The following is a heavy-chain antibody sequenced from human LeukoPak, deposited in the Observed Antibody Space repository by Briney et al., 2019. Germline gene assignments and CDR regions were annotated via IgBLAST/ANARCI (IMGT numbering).Heavy chain of an antibody. CDR2: IIPTLEIA. D-gene: IGHD5-18*01. Sequence: ASVKVSCKASGGTFSSYAITWVRQAPGQGLEWMGRIIPTLEIANYAQKFQGRVTITADKSTSTAYMELSSLRPEDTAVYYCARVLSGSWLWFWGQGTLVTVSS. CDR3: ARVLSGSWLWF. CDR1: GGTFSSYA. J-gene: IGHJ4*02. V-gene: IGHV1-69*04.